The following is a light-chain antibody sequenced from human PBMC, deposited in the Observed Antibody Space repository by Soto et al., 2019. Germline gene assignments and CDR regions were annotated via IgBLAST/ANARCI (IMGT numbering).Light chain of an antibody. V-gene: IGLV2-14*01. CDR3: SSYTSSSTL. CDR2: AVT. CDR1: SSDVGGYNY. J-gene: IGLJ1*01. Sequence: VLTRPASVSGSPGQSITISCTGTSSDVGGYNYVSWYQQHPGKAPKLMIYAVTDRPSGVSSRFSGSKSGNTASLTISGLQAEDEADYYCSSYTSSSTLFGTGTKVTVL.